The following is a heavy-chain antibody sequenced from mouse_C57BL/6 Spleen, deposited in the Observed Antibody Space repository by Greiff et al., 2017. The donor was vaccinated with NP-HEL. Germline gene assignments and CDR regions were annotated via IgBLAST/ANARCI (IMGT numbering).Heavy chain of an antibody. Sequence: QVQLQQPGAELVRPGTSVKLSCKASGYTFTSYWMHWVKQRPGQGLEWIGVIDPSDSYTNYNQQFKGKATLTVDTSSSTAYMQLSSLTSEDSAVYYCARTTVVGRPFDYWGQGTTLTVSS. V-gene: IGHV1-59*01. D-gene: IGHD1-1*01. J-gene: IGHJ2*01. CDR2: IDPSDSYT. CDR3: ARTTVVGRPFDY. CDR1: GYTFTSYW.